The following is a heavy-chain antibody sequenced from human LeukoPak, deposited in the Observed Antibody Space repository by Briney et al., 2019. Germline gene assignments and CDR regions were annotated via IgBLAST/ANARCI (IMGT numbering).Heavy chain of an antibody. D-gene: IGHD2-2*01. CDR3: ARDSTSLTAVPGRWFDP. J-gene: IGHJ5*02. CDR1: GGSISSYY. CDR2: IYYSGST. Sequence: PSETLSLTCTVSGGSISSYYWSWIRQPPGKGLEWIGYIYYSGSTNYNPSPKSRVTISVDTSKNQFSLKLSSVTAADTAVYYCARDSTSLTAVPGRWFDPWGQGTLVTVSS. V-gene: IGHV4-59*01.